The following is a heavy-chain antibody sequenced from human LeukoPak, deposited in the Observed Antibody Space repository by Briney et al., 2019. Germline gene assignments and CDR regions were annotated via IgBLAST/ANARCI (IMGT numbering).Heavy chain of an antibody. J-gene: IGHJ3*02. Sequence: SETLSLTCSVSGGSISGYYWTWIRQPAGKGLERIGRVYTSGSTHYNPSLKTRLTMSVDTSKNQFSLKLSSVIAADTAVYYCARLITGTTTAFDIWGQGTMVTVSS. CDR2: VYTSGST. D-gene: IGHD1-7*01. CDR3: ARLITGTTTAFDI. CDR1: GGSISGYY. V-gene: IGHV4-4*07.